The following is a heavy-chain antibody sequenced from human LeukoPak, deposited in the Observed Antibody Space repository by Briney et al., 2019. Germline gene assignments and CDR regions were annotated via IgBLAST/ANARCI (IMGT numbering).Heavy chain of an antibody. CDR2: ISSSSSYI. Sequence: GGSLRLSCAASGFTFSSYSMNWVRQAPGKGLEWVSSISSSSSYIYYADSVKGRFTISRDNAKNSLYLQMNSLRAEDTAVYYCAIAKIPAQIVGASFGAFDIWGQGTMVTVSS. CDR1: GFTFSSYS. D-gene: IGHD1-26*01. J-gene: IGHJ3*02. CDR3: AIAKIPAQIVGASFGAFDI. V-gene: IGHV3-21*04.